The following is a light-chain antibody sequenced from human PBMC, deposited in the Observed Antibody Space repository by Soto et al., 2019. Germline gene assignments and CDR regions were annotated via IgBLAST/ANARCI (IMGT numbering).Light chain of an antibody. CDR3: QSYDSSLSGYV. CDR2: SSD. Sequence: QSVLTQPPSASGTPGQRVTISCSGSTSNIGSNSVNWYQQFPGTAPKLLIYSSDKRPSGVPDRFSGSKSGTSASLAITGLQAEDEADYYCQSYDSSLSGYVFGTGTKVTVL. CDR1: TSNIGSNS. J-gene: IGLJ1*01. V-gene: IGLV1-44*01.